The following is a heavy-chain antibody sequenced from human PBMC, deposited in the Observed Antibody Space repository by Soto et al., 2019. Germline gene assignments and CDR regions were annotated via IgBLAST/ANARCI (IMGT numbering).Heavy chain of an antibody. J-gene: IGHJ6*02. CDR1: GFIFDDYA. D-gene: IGHD6-13*01. Sequence: HPGGSLRLSCAASGFIFDDYAMYWVRQAPGKGLEWVSLISLDATRIYYADSVKGRFTISRDNSKKSLYLQMNSLTAEDTALYYCVKGDSEAAGSYYGMDVWGQWTTVTVS. V-gene: IGHV3-43D*04. CDR2: ISLDATRI. CDR3: VKGDSEAAGSYYGMDV.